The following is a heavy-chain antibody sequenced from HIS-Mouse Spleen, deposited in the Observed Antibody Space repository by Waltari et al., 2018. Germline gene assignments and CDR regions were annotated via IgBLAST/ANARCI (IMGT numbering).Heavy chain of an antibody. CDR1: GGSFSGYY. CDR2: INHSGST. J-gene: IGHJ4*02. D-gene: IGHD4-4*01. V-gene: IGHV4-34*01. CDR3: ARDYSNYLYYFDY. Sequence: QVQLQQWGAGLLTPSETLSLTCAVYGGSFSGYYWSWIRQPPGKGLEWIGEINHSGSTNYNPSLKSRVTISVDTSKNQFSLKLSSVTAADTAVYYCARDYSNYLYYFDYWGQGTLVTVSS.